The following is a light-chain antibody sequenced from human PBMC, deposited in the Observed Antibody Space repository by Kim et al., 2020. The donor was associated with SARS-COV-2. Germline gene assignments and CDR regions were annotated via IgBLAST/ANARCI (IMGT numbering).Light chain of an antibody. Sequence: PGQTASVTISVYKLGAKYVAWYQPKPGQSALVVIYQDNQRPSGIPEGFSGSNSGNTATLTISGTQAMDEADYYCQAWDSSTHNYVFGAGTKVTVL. V-gene: IGLV3-1*01. CDR1: KLGAKY. CDR3: QAWDSSTHNYV. J-gene: IGLJ1*01. CDR2: QDN.